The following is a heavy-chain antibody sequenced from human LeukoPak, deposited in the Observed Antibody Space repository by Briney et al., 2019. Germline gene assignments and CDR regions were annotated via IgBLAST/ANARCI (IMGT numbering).Heavy chain of an antibody. CDR3: ARDGLEGGYDLWARDFDY. V-gene: IGHV1-18*01. Sequence: GASVKVSCKASGYTFTSYGISWVRQAPGQGLEWMGWISAYNGNTNYAQKLQGRVTMTTDTSTSTAYMELRSLRSDDTAVYYCARDGLEGGYDLWARDFDYWGQGTLVTVSS. J-gene: IGHJ4*02. CDR1: GYTFTSYG. D-gene: IGHD5-12*01. CDR2: ISAYNGNT.